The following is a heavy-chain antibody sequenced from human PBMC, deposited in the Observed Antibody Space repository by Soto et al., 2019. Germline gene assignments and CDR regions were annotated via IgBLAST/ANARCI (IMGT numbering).Heavy chain of an antibody. D-gene: IGHD6-6*01. J-gene: IGHJ4*02. CDR2: ISGSGGST. Sequence: EVQLLESGGGLVQPGGSLRLSCAASGFTFSSNGMSWVRQAPGKGPEWVSAISGSGGSTYYADSVKGRFTISRDNSKNTLYLKMNSLTAEDTAVYYCAKRLRASSSVLDYWGQGTLVTVS. CDR1: GFTFSSNG. CDR3: AKRLRASSSVLDY. V-gene: IGHV3-23*01.